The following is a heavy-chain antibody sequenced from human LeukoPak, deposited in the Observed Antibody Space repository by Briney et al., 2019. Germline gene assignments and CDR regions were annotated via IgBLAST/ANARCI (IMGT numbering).Heavy chain of an antibody. J-gene: IGHJ4*02. CDR3: ARGRITIFGVVITFDY. D-gene: IGHD3-3*01. CDR1: GFTFSSYA. V-gene: IGHV3-48*02. Sequence: PGGSLRLSCAASGFTFSSYAMHWVRQAPGKGLEWVSYISSSSGTIYYADSVKGRFTISRDNAKNSLYLQMNSLRDEDTAVYYCARGRITIFGVVITFDYWGQGTLVTVSS. CDR2: ISSSSGTI.